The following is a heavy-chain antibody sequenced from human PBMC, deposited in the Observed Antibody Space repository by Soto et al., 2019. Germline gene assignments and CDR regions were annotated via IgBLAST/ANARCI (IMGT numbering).Heavy chain of an antibody. D-gene: IGHD2-21*02. CDR1: GGSISSYY. Sequence: QVQLQESGPGLVKPSETLSLTCTVSGGSISSYYWSWIRQPPGKGLEWIGYIYYSGSTNYNPSPKSRVTISVDTSKNQFSLKLSSVTAADTAVYYCASLGGDEGDAFDIWGQGTMVTVSS. CDR2: IYYSGST. CDR3: ASLGGDEGDAFDI. J-gene: IGHJ3*02. V-gene: IGHV4-59*01.